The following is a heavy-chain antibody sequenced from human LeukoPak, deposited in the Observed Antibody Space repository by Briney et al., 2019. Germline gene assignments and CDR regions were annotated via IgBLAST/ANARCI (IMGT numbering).Heavy chain of an antibody. Sequence: KPGGSLRLSCAASGFTFSSYSMNWVRQAPGKGLEWVSSISSSSSYICYADSVKGRFTISRDNAKNSLYLQMNSLRAEDTAVYYCAREAYYYDSSGYYYFDYWGQGTLVTVSS. D-gene: IGHD3-22*01. J-gene: IGHJ4*02. CDR1: GFTFSSYS. CDR2: ISSSSSYI. CDR3: AREAYYYDSSGYYYFDY. V-gene: IGHV3-21*01.